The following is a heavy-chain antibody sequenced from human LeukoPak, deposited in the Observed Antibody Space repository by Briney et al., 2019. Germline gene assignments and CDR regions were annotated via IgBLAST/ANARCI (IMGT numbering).Heavy chain of an antibody. D-gene: IGHD3-22*01. CDR2: ISNAGST. J-gene: IGHJ4*02. Sequence: PGGSLRLSCAAFGFTVSSTYMSWVRQAPGKGLEWVSIISNAGSTYYADSVKGRFTISRDNSKNTVFLQINSLRAEDTAVYYCARDRPGGYYGFDYWGQGTLVTVSS. CDR3: ARDRPGGYYGFDY. V-gene: IGHV3-53*01. CDR1: GFTVSSTY.